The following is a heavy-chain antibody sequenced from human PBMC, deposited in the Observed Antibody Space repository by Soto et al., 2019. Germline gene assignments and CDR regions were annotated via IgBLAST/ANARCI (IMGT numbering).Heavy chain of an antibody. V-gene: IGHV5-51*01. D-gene: IGHD6-19*01. CDR1: GYSFTSYW. CDR3: ARSSGWPYYYYYYGMDV. Sequence: GESLKISCKGSGYSFTSYWIGWVRQMPGKGLEWMGIIYPGDSDTRYSPSFQGQVTISADKSISTAYLQWSSLKASDTAMYYCARSSGWPYYYYYYGMDVWGQGTTVTVSS. CDR2: IYPGDSDT. J-gene: IGHJ6*02.